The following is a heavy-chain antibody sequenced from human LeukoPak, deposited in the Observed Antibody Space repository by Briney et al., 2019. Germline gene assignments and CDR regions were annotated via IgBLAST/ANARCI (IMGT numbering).Heavy chain of an antibody. CDR2: IYYSGST. Sequence: PSETLSLTCTVSGGSISSSSYYWGWIRQPPGKGLEWIGSIYYSGSTYYNPSLKSRVTVSVDTSKNQFSLKLSSVTAADTAVYYCARDAVGGAGPWGQGTLVTVSS. CDR1: GGSISSSSYY. CDR3: ARDAVGGAGP. D-gene: IGHD3-10*01. V-gene: IGHV4-39*07. J-gene: IGHJ5*02.